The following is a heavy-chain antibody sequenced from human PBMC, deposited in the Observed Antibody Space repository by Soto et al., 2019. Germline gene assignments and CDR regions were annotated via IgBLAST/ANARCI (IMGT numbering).Heavy chain of an antibody. J-gene: IGHJ4*02. CDR3: ARAYTVTTFDY. CDR2: IYYSGST. D-gene: IGHD4-17*01. CDR1: GGSISSGGYY. V-gene: IGHV4-31*03. Sequence: PSETLSLTCTVSGGSISSGGYYWSWIRQHPGKGLEWIGYIYYSGSTYYNPSLKSRVTISVDTSKNQFSLKLGSVTAADTAVYYCARAYTVTTFDYWGQGTLVTVSS.